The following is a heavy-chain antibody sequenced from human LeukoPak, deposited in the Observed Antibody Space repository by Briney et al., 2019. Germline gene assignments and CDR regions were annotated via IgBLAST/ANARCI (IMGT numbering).Heavy chain of an antibody. CDR1: GLTFSSYE. V-gene: IGHV3-48*03. D-gene: IGHD6-19*01. CDR3: ARDFGGVAGTWYDAFDI. J-gene: IGHJ3*02. Sequence: GGCPRLSCAASGLTFSSYEMNSVRQTPGKGLGWGLYITSSGSTIYYADSVKGRFTISRDNAKNSLYLQMNSLRAEDTAVYYCARDFGGVAGTWYDAFDIWGQGTMVTVSS. CDR2: ITSSGSTI.